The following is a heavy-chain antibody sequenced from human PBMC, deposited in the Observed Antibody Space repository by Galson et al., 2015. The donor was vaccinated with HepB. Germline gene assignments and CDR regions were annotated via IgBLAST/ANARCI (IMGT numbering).Heavy chain of an antibody. V-gene: IGHV1-46*01. CDR3: AFAYYYDSSSYYYVDAFVI. J-gene: IGHJ3*02. CDR1: GYTFTSYY. D-gene: IGHD3-22*01. CDR2: INPSCGST. Sequence: SVKVSCKASGYTFTSYYMHWVRQAPGQGLEWMGIINPSCGSTSYAQKFQGRVTMTRDTSTSTVYLELSSLRSEDTAVYYCAFAYYYDSSSYYYVDAFVIWGQGTMVTVSS.